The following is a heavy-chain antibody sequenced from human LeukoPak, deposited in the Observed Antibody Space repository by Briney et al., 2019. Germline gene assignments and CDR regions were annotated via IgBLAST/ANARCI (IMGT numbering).Heavy chain of an antibody. D-gene: IGHD6-19*01. CDR1: CGSISGYY. Sequence: PSETLTLTCTVSCGSISGYYWSWIGQPPGKGLEWIGYIYYSGSTNYNPSLKSRVTISVDTSKNQFSLKLSSVTAADTAVYYSARWGYISGRVDYWGQGTLVTVSS. V-gene: IGHV4-59*01. J-gene: IGHJ4*02. CDR2: IYYSGST. CDR3: ARWGYISGRVDY.